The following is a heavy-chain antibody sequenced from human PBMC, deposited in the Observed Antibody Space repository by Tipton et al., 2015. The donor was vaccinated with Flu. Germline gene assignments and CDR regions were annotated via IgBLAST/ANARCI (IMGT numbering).Heavy chain of an antibody. V-gene: IGHV3-48*03. J-gene: IGHJ3*01. CDR3: ARDRQGQDAFDV. CDR1: GFAFSSYE. CDR2: ISTSGGSK. Sequence: QLVQSGRALVQPGGSLTLACAASGFAFSSYEVNWVRQAPGKGLEWVSYISTSGGSKYYADFVRGRFTISRDNAKNTLYLQLNSLRDEDTAVYYCARDRQGQDAFDVWGQGTMVSVSS.